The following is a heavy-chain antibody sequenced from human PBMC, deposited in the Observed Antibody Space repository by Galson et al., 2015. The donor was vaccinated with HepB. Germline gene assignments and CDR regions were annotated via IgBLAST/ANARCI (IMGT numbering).Heavy chain of an antibody. D-gene: IGHD2-15*01. CDR3: ARDCSGGSCYGGSDGMDV. Sequence: SLRLSCAASGFTFSKISMTWVRQPPGKGLERVSVISGSGDRIYYADFGKGRFTISRDNAKNSLYLQMNSLRAEDTAVYYCARDCSGGSCYGGSDGMDVWGQGTTVTVSS. CDR2: ISGSGDRI. V-gene: IGHV3-23*01. J-gene: IGHJ6*02. CDR1: GFTFSKIS.